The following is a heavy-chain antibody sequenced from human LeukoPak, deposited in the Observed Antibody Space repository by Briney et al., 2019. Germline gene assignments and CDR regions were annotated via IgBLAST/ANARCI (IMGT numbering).Heavy chain of an antibody. D-gene: IGHD1-1*01. CDR3: ARGPTHLYYGMDV. CDR1: GFTVSNSD. Sequence: GGSLRLSCAASGFTVSNSDIHWVRQSTGGGLEWVSTIGVAGDTYYSASVNGRFTISRDNARNSLFLQMFSLKAEDTAVYYCARGPTHLYYGMDVWGPGTTVTVSS. J-gene: IGHJ6*02. CDR2: IGVAGDT. V-gene: IGHV3-13*01.